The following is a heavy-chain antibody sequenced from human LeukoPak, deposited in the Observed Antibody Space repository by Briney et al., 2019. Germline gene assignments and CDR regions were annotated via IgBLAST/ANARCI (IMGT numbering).Heavy chain of an antibody. V-gene: IGHV6-1*01. J-gene: IGHJ4*02. CDR1: GDSVSSNSAA. CDR3: ARDLPYYYGSGSTYFDY. D-gene: IGHD3-10*01. Sequence: SQTLSLTCAISGDSVSSNSAAWNWIRQSPSRGLEWQGRTYYRSKWYNDYAVSVKSRITINPDTSKNQFSLQLNSVTPEDTAVYYCARDLPYYYGSGSTYFDYWGQGTLVTVSS. CDR2: TYYRSKWYN.